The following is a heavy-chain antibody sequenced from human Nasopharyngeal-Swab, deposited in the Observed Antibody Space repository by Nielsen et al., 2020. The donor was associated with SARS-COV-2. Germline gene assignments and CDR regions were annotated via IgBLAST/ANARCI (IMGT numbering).Heavy chain of an antibody. Sequence: WIRRPPGKGLEWIASIYYRGSTYYNPSLESRLTISVDTSKNHFSLKLTSVTAADTAVYYCAEHPDGRWFGELSYYYYGLDVWGQGTTVTVSS. V-gene: IGHV4-39*02. J-gene: IGHJ6*02. CDR2: IYYRGST. D-gene: IGHD3-10*01. CDR3: AEHPDGRWFGELSYYYYGLDV.